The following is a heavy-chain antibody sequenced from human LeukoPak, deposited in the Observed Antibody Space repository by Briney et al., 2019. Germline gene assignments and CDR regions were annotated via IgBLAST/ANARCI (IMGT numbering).Heavy chain of an antibody. D-gene: IGHD3-10*01. CDR2: ISGSGGST. J-gene: IGHJ4*02. V-gene: IGHV3-23*01. CDR1: GFTFSSYS. CDR3: AKGAGQAVMVRGVIIDFFDY. Sequence: GGSLRLSCAASGFTFSSYSMNWVRQAPGKGLEWVSAISGSGGSTYYADSVKGRFTISRDNSKNTLYLQMNSLRAEDTAVYYCAKGAGQAVMVRGVIIDFFDYWGQGTLVTVSS.